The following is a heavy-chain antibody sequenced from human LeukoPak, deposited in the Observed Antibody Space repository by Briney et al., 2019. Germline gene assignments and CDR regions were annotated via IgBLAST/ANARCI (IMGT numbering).Heavy chain of an antibody. CDR2: IHYSGST. CDR3: ARQVSVAGTSNWFDP. J-gene: IGHJ5*02. Sequence: PSEPLSLTCTVSGVPISSYYWSWIRPPPGKGLEWIGYIHYSGSTNCNPSLKSRVTISVETSKNQFSLKLSSVTAADTAVYYCARQVSVAGTSNWFDPWGQGTLVTVSS. CDR1: GVPISSYY. V-gene: IGHV4-59*01. D-gene: IGHD6-19*01.